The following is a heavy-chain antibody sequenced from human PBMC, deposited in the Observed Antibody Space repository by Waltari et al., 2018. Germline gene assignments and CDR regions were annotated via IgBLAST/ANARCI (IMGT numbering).Heavy chain of an antibody. CDR3: ASDVRGETPLAY. CDR2: ISANGDSA. Sequence: DVQLLESGGGLVQPGGSLSLSCAASGSPFRNYSISWVRQATGKGLERVSGISANGDSAFYIDSVKGRFTISRDNSKSTVDLQMNTLTVEDTAVYYCASDVRGETPLAYWGQGTLVTVSS. CDR1: GSPFRNYS. J-gene: IGHJ4*02. V-gene: IGHV3-23*01. D-gene: IGHD3-10*01.